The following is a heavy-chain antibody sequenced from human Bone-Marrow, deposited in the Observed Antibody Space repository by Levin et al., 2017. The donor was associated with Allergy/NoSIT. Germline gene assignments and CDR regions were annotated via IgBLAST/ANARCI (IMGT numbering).Heavy chain of an antibody. D-gene: IGHD1-26*01. CDR1: GGSISNSY. J-gene: IGHJ4*02. V-gene: IGHV4-4*07. CDR3: ARGYGGATSEAFDY. CDR2: IYSSGIT. Sequence: PSETLSLTCTVSGGSISNSYWSWIWQPAGKGLEWIGRIYSSGITDYNPSLGSRVTMSVDTSKNQFSLKLDSVTAADTALYYWARGYGGATSEAFDYWGQGALVTVSS.